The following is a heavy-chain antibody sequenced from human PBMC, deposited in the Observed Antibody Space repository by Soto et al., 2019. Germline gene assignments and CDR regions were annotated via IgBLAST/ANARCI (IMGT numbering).Heavy chain of an antibody. CDR3: ASPNYGDYEGDDAFDI. D-gene: IGHD4-17*01. J-gene: IGHJ3*02. Sequence: GGSLRLSCAASGFTFSSYAMHWVRQAPGKGLEWVAVISYDGSNKYYADSVKGRFTISRDNSKNTLYLQMNSLRAEDTAVYYCASPNYGDYEGDDAFDIWGQGTMVTVSS. CDR1: GFTFSSYA. CDR2: ISYDGSNK. V-gene: IGHV3-30-3*01.